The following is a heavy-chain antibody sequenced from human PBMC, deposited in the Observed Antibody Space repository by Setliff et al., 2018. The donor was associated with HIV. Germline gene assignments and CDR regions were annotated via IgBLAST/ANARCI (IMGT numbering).Heavy chain of an antibody. Sequence: ASVKVSCKASGYTFTGYYMHWVRQAPGQGLEWVGWINPNSGGTNYAQKFQGRVTMTRDTSISTAYMELSRLRSDDTAVYYCARAAYRGMGITGTQGLAYWGQGTLVTVSS. J-gene: IGHJ4*02. V-gene: IGHV1-2*02. CDR2: INPNSGGT. CDR3: ARAAYRGMGITGTQGLAY. CDR1: GYTFTGYY. D-gene: IGHD1-7*01.